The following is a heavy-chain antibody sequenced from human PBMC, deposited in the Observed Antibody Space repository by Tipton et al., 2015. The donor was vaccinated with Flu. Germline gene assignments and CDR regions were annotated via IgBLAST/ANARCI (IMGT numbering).Heavy chain of an antibody. D-gene: IGHD2-2*01. J-gene: IGHJ4*02. CDR3: ARKVPAAMGY. V-gene: IGHV3-48*03. Sequence: SLRLSCAASGFTFSSYEMSWVRQAPGKGLEWVSYISSSGSTIYYADSVKGRFTISRDNPKNSLYLQMNSLRGEDTGVYYCARKVPAAMGYWGQGTLVTVSS. CDR1: GFTFSSYE. CDR2: ISSSGSTI.